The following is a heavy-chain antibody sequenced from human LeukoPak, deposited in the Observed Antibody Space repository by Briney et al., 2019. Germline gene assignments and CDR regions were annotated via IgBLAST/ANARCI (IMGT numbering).Heavy chain of an antibody. CDR3: ARGNDPDY. V-gene: IGHV1-69*05. D-gene: IGHD3-10*01. CDR2: ITPLFGTA. Sequence: GASVKVSCKASGGTFSKYTISWVRQRPGQGLEWMGGITPLFGTANYAQNFQGRVTITRDTSASIAYMELGSLRSEDTAVYYCARGNDPDYWGQGTLVTVSS. J-gene: IGHJ4*02. CDR1: GGTFSKYT.